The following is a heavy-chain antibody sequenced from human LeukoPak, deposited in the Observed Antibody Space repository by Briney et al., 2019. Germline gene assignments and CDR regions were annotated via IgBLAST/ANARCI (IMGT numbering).Heavy chain of an antibody. J-gene: IGHJ4*02. CDR3: ARDYYDSSGCYWGFQRNADTRFDY. Sequence: GASVKVSCKASGGTFSSYAISWVRQAPGQELEWMGGIIPIFGTANYAQKFQGRVTITADESTSTAYMELSSLRSEDTAVYYCARDYYDSSGCYWGFQRNADTRFDYWGQGTLVTVSS. V-gene: IGHV1-69*13. CDR1: GGTFSSYA. CDR2: IIPIFGTA. D-gene: IGHD3-22*01.